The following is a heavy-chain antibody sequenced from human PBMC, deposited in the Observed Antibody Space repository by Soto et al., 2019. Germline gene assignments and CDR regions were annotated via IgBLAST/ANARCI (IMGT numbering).Heavy chain of an antibody. CDR2: ISYDGSNK. Sequence: QVQLVESGGGVVQPGRSLRLSCAASGFTFSTYAMHWVRQAPGKGPEWVAVISYDGSNKYYADSVKGRFTISRDNSKNTXYXXMNSLRAEDTAVYYCARRYKDGRRDCISSSCLFDPWGQGTLVTVSS. D-gene: IGHD2-2*01. V-gene: IGHV3-30-3*01. CDR3: ARRYKDGRRDCISSSCLFDP. J-gene: IGHJ5*02. CDR1: GFTFSTYA.